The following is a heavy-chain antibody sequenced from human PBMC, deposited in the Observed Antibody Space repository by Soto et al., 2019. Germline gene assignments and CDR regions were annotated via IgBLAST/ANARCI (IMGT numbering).Heavy chain of an antibody. J-gene: IGHJ6*03. Sequence: GGSLRLSCAASGFTFSSYSMNWVRQAPGKGLEWVSSISSSSSYIYYADSVKGRFTISRDNAKNSLYLQMNSLRAEDTAVYYCATPPMATENWNPYYYYYMDVWGKGTTVTVSS. V-gene: IGHV3-21*01. CDR2: ISSSSSYI. CDR3: ATPPMATENWNPYYYYYMDV. CDR1: GFTFSSYS. D-gene: IGHD5-12*01.